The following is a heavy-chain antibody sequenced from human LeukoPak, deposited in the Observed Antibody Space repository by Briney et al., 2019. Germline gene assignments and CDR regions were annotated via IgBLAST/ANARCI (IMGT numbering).Heavy chain of an antibody. J-gene: IGHJ5*02. Sequence: GGSLRLSCAASGFIFNNYGLIWVRQAPGKGLEWVSAISNDGGGTNYADFVKGRFTISRDNSKNTLFPQMNSLSAEDTALYYCAKGSSGYFVDLWGQGTLVTVSS. V-gene: IGHV3-23*01. CDR2: ISNDGGGT. CDR3: AKGSSGYFVDL. D-gene: IGHD3-22*01. CDR1: GFIFNNYG.